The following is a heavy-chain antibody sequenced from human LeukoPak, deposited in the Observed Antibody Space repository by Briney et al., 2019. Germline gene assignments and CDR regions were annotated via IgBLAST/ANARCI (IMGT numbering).Heavy chain of an antibody. Sequence: GGSLRLSCAASGFTVSSNYMSWVRQAPGKGLEWVSVIYSGGSTYYADSVKGRFTISRDNSKNTLYLLMNSLRAEDTAVYYCARADYDYVWGSYGFDHWGQGTLVTVSS. J-gene: IGHJ4*02. CDR3: ARADYDYVWGSYGFDH. CDR1: GFTVSSNY. V-gene: IGHV3-53*01. CDR2: IYSGGST. D-gene: IGHD3-16*01.